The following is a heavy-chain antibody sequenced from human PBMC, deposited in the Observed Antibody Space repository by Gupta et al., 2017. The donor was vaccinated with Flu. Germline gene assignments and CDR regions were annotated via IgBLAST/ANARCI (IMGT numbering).Heavy chain of an antibody. Sequence: EVQLVQSGAEVKKPGESLKISCQASGYSFSNYWIGWVRQMPGKGLEWVGVIYPDDSDTRYSPSFQGQGSISADKSISTAYLQWSSLKASDSGIYYCARREGGVWSGFDYWGQGTLVTVSS. CDR1: GYSFSNYW. J-gene: IGHJ4*02. CDR2: IYPDDSDT. CDR3: ARREGGVWSGFDY. V-gene: IGHV5-51*03. D-gene: IGHD3-3*01.